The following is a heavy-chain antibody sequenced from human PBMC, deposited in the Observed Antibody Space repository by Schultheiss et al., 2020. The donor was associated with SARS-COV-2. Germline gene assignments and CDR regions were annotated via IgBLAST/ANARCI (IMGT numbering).Heavy chain of an antibody. V-gene: IGHV3-33*01. Sequence: GGSLRLSCAASGFTFSSYGMHWVRQAPGKGLEWVAVIWYDGSNKYYADSVKGRFTISRDNSKNTLYLQMNSLSAEDTAVYYCARGALSRGRADYFDYWGQGTLVTVSS. CDR3: ARGALSRGRADYFDY. CDR1: GFTFSSYG. J-gene: IGHJ4*02. CDR2: IWYDGSNK. D-gene: IGHD2-15*01.